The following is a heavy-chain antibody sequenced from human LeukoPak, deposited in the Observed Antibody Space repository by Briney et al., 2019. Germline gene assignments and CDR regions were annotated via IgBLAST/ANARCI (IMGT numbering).Heavy chain of an antibody. CDR3: ARGHSSSSLGFDY. V-gene: IGHV3-7*01. J-gene: IGHJ4*02. D-gene: IGHD6-6*01. CDR2: IKQDGSEK. Sequence: GGSLRLSCAASGFTFSSYWTSWVRQAPGKGLEWVANIKQDGSEKYYVDSVKGRFTISRDNAKNSLYLQMNSLRAEDTAVYYCARGHSSSSLGFDYWGQGTLVTVSS. CDR1: GFTFSSYW.